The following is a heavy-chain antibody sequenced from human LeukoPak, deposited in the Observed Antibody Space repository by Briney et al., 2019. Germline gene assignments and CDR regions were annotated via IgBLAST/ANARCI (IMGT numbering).Heavy chain of an antibody. CDR3: ANFEGSSQAFHI. D-gene: IGHD6-13*01. Sequence: GGSLRLSCAASGFTFTNYAMHWVRQAPGKGLEWVANILYDGSRKNYADSVKGRFSVYRDNSNYSLYLQMNSLRIEDTAVYYCANFEGSSQAFHIWGQGTLVTVSS. J-gene: IGHJ3*02. CDR1: GFTFTNYA. CDR2: ILYDGSRK. V-gene: IGHV3-30*18.